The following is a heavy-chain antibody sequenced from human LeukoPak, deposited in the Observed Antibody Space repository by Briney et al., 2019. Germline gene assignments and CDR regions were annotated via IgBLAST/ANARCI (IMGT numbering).Heavy chain of an antibody. Sequence: ASVKVSCKASGYTFTGYYMHWVRQAPGQGLEWMGWINPNSGGTKYAQKFQGRVTMTRDMSISTAYMELSRLRSDDTAVYYCARGRSGELTWAFTLDPWGQGTLVTVSS. D-gene: IGHD3-10*01. CDR1: GYTFTGYY. J-gene: IGHJ5*02. CDR3: ARGRSGELTWAFTLDP. CDR2: INPNSGGT. V-gene: IGHV1-2*02.